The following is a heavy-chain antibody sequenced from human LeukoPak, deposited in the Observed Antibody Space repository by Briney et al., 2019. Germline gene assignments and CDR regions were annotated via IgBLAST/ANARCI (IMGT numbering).Heavy chain of an antibody. CDR1: EFTFSTYA. J-gene: IGHJ4*02. CDR3: AKGGGSYFFDY. D-gene: IGHD3-10*01. CDR2: ISTSGGTT. V-gene: IGHV3-23*01. Sequence: GGSLRLSCAASEFTFSTYAISWVRQAPGKGLEWVSSISTSGGTTYYADSVKGRFTISRDNTRDTLYLQMNSLRAEDTAVYYCAKGGGSYFFDYWGQGTLVTVSS.